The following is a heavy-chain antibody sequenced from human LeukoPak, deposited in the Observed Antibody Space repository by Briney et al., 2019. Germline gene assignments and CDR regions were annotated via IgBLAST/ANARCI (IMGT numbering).Heavy chain of an antibody. CDR2: IYPGDSDT. CDR1: GYSFTSYW. Sequence: HGESLKISCKGSGYSFTSYWIGWVRQMPGKGLEWMGIIYPGDSDTRYSPSFQGQVTISADKSISTAYLQWSSLKASDTAMYYCARHVSSGSDPILGWFDPWGQGTLVTVSS. J-gene: IGHJ5*02. D-gene: IGHD6-19*01. V-gene: IGHV5-51*01. CDR3: ARHVSSGSDPILGWFDP.